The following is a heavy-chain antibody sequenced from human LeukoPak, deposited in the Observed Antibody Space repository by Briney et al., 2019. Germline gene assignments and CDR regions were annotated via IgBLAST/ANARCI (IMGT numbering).Heavy chain of an antibody. CDR2: IKGDESSI. V-gene: IGHV3-74*01. CDR3: AREGHCSTTSCYTPFDY. D-gene: IGHD2-2*02. CDR1: AFTFSSYW. Sequence: GGSLSLPCEASAFTFSSYWMHWVRQAPGKGLEWVSRIKGDESSINYADSVEGRFTISRDNAKNTVYLHLNSLRADDTAVYYCAREGHCSTTSCYTPFDYWGQGTLVTVSS. J-gene: IGHJ4*02.